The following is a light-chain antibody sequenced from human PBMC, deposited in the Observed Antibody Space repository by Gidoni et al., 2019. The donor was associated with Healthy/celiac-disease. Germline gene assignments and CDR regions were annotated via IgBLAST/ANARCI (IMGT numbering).Light chain of an antibody. CDR3: QQYGSSPPFT. V-gene: IGKV3-20*01. CDR1: QSVSSSY. Sequence: EIVLTQSPGTLSLSPGERATLSCRARQSVSSSYLAWYQQKPGQAPRLLIYGASSRATGIPDRFSGSGSGTDFTLTISRLEPEDFAVYYCQQYGSSPPFTFGPGTKSGYQT. J-gene: IGKJ3*01. CDR2: GAS.